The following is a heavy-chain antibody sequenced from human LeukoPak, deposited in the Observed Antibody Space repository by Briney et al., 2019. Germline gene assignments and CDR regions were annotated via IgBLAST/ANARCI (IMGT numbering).Heavy chain of an antibody. Sequence: GASVKVSCKASGNTFTSYGISWVRQAPGQGLEWMGWISAYNGNTNYAQKLQGRVTMTTDASTSTAYMELRSLRSDDTAVYYCARDRTGIQLWPPLDYWGQGTLVTVSS. CDR1: GNTFTSYG. D-gene: IGHD5-18*01. CDR2: ISAYNGNT. V-gene: IGHV1-18*04. CDR3: ARDRTGIQLWPPLDY. J-gene: IGHJ4*02.